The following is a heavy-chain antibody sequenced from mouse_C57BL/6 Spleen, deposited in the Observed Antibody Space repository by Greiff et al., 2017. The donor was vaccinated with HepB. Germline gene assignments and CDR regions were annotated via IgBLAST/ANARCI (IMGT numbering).Heavy chain of an antibody. Sequence: QVQLKQSGPELVKPGASVKISCKASGYAFSSSWMNWVKQRPGKGLEWIGRIYPGDGDTNYNGKFKGKATLTADKSSSKAYMQLSSLTSEDSAVYFCARELSFAYWGQGTLVTVSA. J-gene: IGHJ3*01. D-gene: IGHD1-1*02. V-gene: IGHV1-82*01. CDR2: IYPGDGDT. CDR1: GYAFSSSW. CDR3: ARELSFAY.